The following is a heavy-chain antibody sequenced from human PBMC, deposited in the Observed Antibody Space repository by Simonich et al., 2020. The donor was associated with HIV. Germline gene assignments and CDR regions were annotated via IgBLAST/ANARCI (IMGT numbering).Heavy chain of an antibody. Sequence: QVQLQQWGAGLLKPSETLSLTCAVYGGSFSGYFWGWIRQPPGKGLEWIGEINHSGSTNYNPSLKSRVTISRDTSKKQFSLKLSSVTAADTAVYYCAGVTGWAEYWGQGTLVTVSS. CDR3: AGVTGWAEY. CDR2: INHSGST. J-gene: IGHJ4*02. D-gene: IGHD7-27*01. V-gene: IGHV4-34*01. CDR1: GGSFSGYF.